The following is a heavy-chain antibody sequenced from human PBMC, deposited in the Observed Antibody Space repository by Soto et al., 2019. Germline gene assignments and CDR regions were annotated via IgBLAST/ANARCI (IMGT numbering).Heavy chain of an antibody. V-gene: IGHV1-69*12. CDR1: GGTFSSYA. CDR2: IIPIFGTA. D-gene: IGHD3-9*01. CDR3: ARVDDWEESPDQYYYYGMDV. Sequence: QVPLVQSGAEVKKPGSSVKVSCKASGGTFSSYAISWVRQAPGQGLEWMGGIIPIFGTANYAQKFQGRVTITADESTSTAYMELSSLRSEDTAVYYCARVDDWEESPDQYYYYGMDVWGQGTTVTVSS. J-gene: IGHJ6*02.